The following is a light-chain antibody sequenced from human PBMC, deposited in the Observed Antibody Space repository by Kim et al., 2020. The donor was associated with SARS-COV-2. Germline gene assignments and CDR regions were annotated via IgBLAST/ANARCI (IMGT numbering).Light chain of an antibody. CDR1: KLGDKY. V-gene: IGLV3-1*01. CDR2: QDS. Sequence: VAPGQTASINCSGDKLGDKYACWYQQKPGQSPVLVIYQDSKRPSGIPERFSGSNSGNTATLTISGTQAMDEADYYCQAWDSSTVVFGGGTQLTVL. CDR3: QAWDSSTVV. J-gene: IGLJ2*01.